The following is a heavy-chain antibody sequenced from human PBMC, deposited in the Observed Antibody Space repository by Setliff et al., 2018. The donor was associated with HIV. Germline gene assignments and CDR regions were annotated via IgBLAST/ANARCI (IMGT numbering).Heavy chain of an antibody. CDR1: GGSISSTNYY. J-gene: IGHJ5*02. CDR2: IYYSGIT. V-gene: IGHV4-39*07. CDR3: ARAYGSERLNWFDT. D-gene: IGHD3-10*01. Sequence: PSETLSLTCTVSGGSISSTNYYWAWIRQPPGKGLEWIGSIYYSGITDYNSSLKSRVTISVDKSKNQFSLRLRSVTAAYTAVYYCARAYGSERLNWFDTWGQGTLVTVSS.